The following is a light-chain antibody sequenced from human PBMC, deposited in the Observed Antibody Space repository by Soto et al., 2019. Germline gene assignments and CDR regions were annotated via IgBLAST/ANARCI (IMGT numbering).Light chain of an antibody. CDR1: QSVRTV. J-gene: IGKJ5*01. V-gene: IGKV3-11*01. CDR3: QQRTDWPTIT. Sequence: EIVLTQSPATLSLSPGERATLSCGASQSVRTVLAWYQQKPGPAPRLLIYDASTRATGVPARFSGSGSGTDFTLTISNLESEDFGVYYCQQRTDWPTITFGQGTRLDIK. CDR2: DAS.